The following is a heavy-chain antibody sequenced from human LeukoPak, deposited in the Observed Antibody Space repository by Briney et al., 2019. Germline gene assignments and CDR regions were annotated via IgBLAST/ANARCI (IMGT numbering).Heavy chain of an antibody. J-gene: IGHJ4*02. CDR3: ARHYPHYDSSGYFSFDY. CDR1: GGSISSSNYY. D-gene: IGHD3-22*01. CDR2: IYYSGST. Sequence: SETLSLTCTVSGGSISSSNYYWGWIRQPPEKGLEWIGSIYYSGSTYYNPSLRSRGTISVDTSKNQFSLKLTSVTAADTAVYYCARHYPHYDSSGYFSFDYWGQGTLVTVSS. V-gene: IGHV4-39*01.